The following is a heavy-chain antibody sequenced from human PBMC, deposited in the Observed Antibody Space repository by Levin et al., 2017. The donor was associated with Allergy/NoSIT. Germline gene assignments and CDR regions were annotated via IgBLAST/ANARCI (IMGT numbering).Heavy chain of an antibody. D-gene: IGHD3-10*01. V-gene: IGHV3-48*01. CDR1: GFTFNTYS. CDR3: GRYYSGSYPDC. Sequence: GGSLRLSCAASGFTFNTYSMTWVRQAPGKGLEWVSYISASSSAIYYADSVKGRFTISRDNAKNSLYLQMNSLRAEDTAVYYCGRYYSGSYPDCWGQGTLVAVSS. J-gene: IGHJ4*02. CDR2: ISASSSAI.